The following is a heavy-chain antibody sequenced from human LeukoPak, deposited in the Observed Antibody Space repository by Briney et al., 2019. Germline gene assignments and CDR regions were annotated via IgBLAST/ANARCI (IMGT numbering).Heavy chain of an antibody. J-gene: IGHJ4*02. Sequence: SRTLSLTCTVSGGSISSGSYYWSWIRQPAGKGLDWIGRIYTSGSTNYNPSLKSRVTISVDTSKNQFSLKLSSVTAADTAVYYCARARITIFGVASYYFDYWGQGTLVTVSS. CDR1: GGSISSGSYY. CDR3: ARARITIFGVASYYFDY. V-gene: IGHV4-61*02. CDR2: IYTSGST. D-gene: IGHD3-3*01.